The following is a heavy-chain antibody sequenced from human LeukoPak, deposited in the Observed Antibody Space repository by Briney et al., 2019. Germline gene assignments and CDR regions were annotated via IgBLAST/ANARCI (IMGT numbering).Heavy chain of an antibody. Sequence: GASVKVSCKSSGYTFTDYYIHRVRQAPGQGLEWMGRINPNSGDTNYAQKFQGRVTMTRDTSISTAYMELSRLRSDDTAVYYCARGEGYCSAGTCECTDYWGQGTLVTVSS. CDR3: ARGEGYCSAGTCECTDY. V-gene: IGHV1-2*06. D-gene: IGHD2-15*01. CDR2: INPNSGDT. J-gene: IGHJ4*02. CDR1: GYTFTDYY.